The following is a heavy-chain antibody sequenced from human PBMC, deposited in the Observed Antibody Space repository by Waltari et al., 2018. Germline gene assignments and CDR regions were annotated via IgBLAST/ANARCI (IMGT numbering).Heavy chain of an antibody. CDR1: GGSFSGYY. Sequence: QVQLQQWGAGLLKPSETLSLTCAVYGGSFSGYYWSWIRQPPGKGLEWIGEINHSGSTNYNPSRKSRVTISVDTSKNQFSLKLSSVTAADTAVYYCARGRFPTRHGELAFDIWGQGTMVTVSS. J-gene: IGHJ3*02. CDR3: ARGRFPTRHGELAFDI. V-gene: IGHV4-34*01. D-gene: IGHD3-10*01. CDR2: INHSGST.